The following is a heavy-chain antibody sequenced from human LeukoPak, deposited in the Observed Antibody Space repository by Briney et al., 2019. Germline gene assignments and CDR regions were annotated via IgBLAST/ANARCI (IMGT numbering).Heavy chain of an antibody. V-gene: IGHV1-2*02. CDR2: INPNSGGT. CDR1: GYTFTGYY. J-gene: IGHJ4*02. Sequence: ASVKVSCKASGYTFTGYYMHWVRQAPGQGLEWMGWINPNSGGTNYAQKFQGRVTMTRDTSISTAYMELSRLRSDDTAVYYCARVRRGSYSYSDYWGQGTLVTVSS. CDR3: ARVRRGSYSYSDY. D-gene: IGHD1-26*01.